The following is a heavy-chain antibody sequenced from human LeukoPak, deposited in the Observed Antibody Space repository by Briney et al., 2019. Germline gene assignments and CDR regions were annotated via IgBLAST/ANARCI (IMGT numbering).Heavy chain of an antibody. CDR2: INTNTGVT. CDR3: ARSYCGGDCYWTIDY. V-gene: IGHV1-2*02. D-gene: IGHD2-21*02. CDR1: GYTFTGYY. Sequence: ASVTLSCTASGYTFTGYYMHWVRQAPGQGNTWMGWINTNTGVTNYAQKFQGRVTMTRATSINTAYMELDRLTSDDAAIYYCARSYCGGDCYWTIDYWGQGTLVTVSS. J-gene: IGHJ4*02.